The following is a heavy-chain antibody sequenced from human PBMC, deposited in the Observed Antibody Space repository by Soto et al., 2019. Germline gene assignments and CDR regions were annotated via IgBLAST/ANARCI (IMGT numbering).Heavy chain of an antibody. J-gene: IGHJ4*02. CDR3: AREDYYGSGSYYNGDY. V-gene: IGHV1-69*08. D-gene: IGHD3-10*01. CDR1: GGTFSSYT. CDR2: IIPILGIA. Sequence: QVQLVQSGAEVKKPGSSVKVSCKASGGTFSSYTISWVRQAPGQGLEWMGRIIPILGIANYAQKFQGRVTITAGKSTSTAYMELSSLRSEDTAVYYCAREDYYGSGSYYNGDYWGQGTLVTVSS.